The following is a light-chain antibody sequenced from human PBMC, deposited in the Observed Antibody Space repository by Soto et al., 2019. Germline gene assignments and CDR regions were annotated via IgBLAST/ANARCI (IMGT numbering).Light chain of an antibody. J-gene: IGKJ2*01. Sequence: DIQMTQSLSSLSASVGDTVTITCRASQSISNSLSWYQQKPGKAPKFLIYVASTFQRGVPSRFSAIGSGTDFTLTISSLQPEYVSTYYCQQPFSPPYTFGQLTKLVIK. CDR2: VAS. CDR3: QQPFSPPYT. CDR1: QSISNS. V-gene: IGKV1-39*01.